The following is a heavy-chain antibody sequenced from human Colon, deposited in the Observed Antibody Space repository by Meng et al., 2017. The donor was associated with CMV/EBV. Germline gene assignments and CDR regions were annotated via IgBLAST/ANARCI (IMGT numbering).Heavy chain of an antibody. CDR3: AKVDQLLYKEPHYYGMDV. CDR2: IRYDGSNK. D-gene: IGHD2-2*02. J-gene: IGHJ6*02. Sequence: GGSLRLSCAASGFTFSNYVMHWVRQAPGKGLEWVAFIRYDGSNKYYADSVKGRFTISRDNSKNTLYLQMNSLRAEDTAVYYCAKVDQLLYKEPHYYGMDVWGQGTTVTVSS. CDR1: GFTFSNYV. V-gene: IGHV3-30*02.